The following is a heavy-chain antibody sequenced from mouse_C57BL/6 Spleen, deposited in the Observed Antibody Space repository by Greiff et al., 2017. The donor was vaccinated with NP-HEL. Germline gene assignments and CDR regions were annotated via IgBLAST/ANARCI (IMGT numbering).Heavy chain of an antibody. CDR1: GYTFTSYW. Sequence: QVQLQQPGAELVRPGSSVKLSCKASGYTFTSYWMHWVKQRPIQGLEWIGNIDPSDSETHYNQKFKDKATLTVDKSSSTAYMQLSSLTSEDSAVYYCAREGGIYDYRRAPGYWGQGTTLTVSS. V-gene: IGHV1-52*01. CDR2: IDPSDSET. J-gene: IGHJ2*01. CDR3: AREGGIYDYRRAPGY. D-gene: IGHD2-4*01.